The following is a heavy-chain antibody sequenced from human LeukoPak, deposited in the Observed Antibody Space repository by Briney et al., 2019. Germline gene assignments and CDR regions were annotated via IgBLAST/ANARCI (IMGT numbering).Heavy chain of an antibody. Sequence: ASVKVSCKASGGTFSSYAISWVRQAPGQGLERMGGIIPIFGTANYAQKFQGRVTITADESTSTAYMELSSLRSEDTAVYYCARDSSQWLVPDYWGQGTLVTVSS. CDR3: ARDSSQWLVPDY. J-gene: IGHJ4*02. CDR1: GGTFSSYA. D-gene: IGHD6-19*01. V-gene: IGHV1-69*01. CDR2: IIPIFGTA.